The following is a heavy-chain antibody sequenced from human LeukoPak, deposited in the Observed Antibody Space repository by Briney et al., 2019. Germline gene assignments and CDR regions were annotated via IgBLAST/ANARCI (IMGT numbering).Heavy chain of an antibody. D-gene: IGHD3-10*01. Sequence: PGGSLRLSCAASGFTFSSHYMHWVRQAPGKGLVWVSRINSDGSSTSYADSVKGRFTISRDNAKDSLYLQMNSLRAEDTAVYYCARDRGLWFGELLSPFDPWGQGTLVTVSS. CDR3: ARDRGLWFGELLSPFDP. J-gene: IGHJ5*02. CDR1: GFTFSSHY. CDR2: INSDGSST. V-gene: IGHV3-74*01.